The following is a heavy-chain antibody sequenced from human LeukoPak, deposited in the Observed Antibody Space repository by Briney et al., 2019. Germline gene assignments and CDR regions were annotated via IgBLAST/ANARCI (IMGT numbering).Heavy chain of an antibody. J-gene: IGHJ4*02. CDR1: GFTFSSYA. CDR3: AKDRYSYGYRMADY. Sequence: GGSLRLSCAASGFTFSSYAMSWVRQAPGKGLEWVSTISGSGGSTYYADSVKGRFTISRDNSKNTLYLQMNSLRAEDTAVYYCAKDRYSYGYRMADYWGREPWSPSPQ. V-gene: IGHV3-23*01. CDR2: ISGSGGST. D-gene: IGHD5-18*01.